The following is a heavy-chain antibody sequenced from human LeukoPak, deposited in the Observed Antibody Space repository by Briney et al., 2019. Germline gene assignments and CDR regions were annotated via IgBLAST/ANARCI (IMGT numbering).Heavy chain of an antibody. D-gene: IGHD3-22*01. Sequence: GGSLRLSCAASGFTFSSYWMSWIRQAPGKGLEWVSYISSSGSTIYYADSVKGRFTISRDNAKNSLYLQMNSLRAEDTAVYYCARSYYDSGSYDYWGQGTLVTVSS. CDR2: ISSSGSTI. J-gene: IGHJ4*02. V-gene: IGHV3-11*01. CDR3: ARSYYDSGSYDY. CDR1: GFTFSSYW.